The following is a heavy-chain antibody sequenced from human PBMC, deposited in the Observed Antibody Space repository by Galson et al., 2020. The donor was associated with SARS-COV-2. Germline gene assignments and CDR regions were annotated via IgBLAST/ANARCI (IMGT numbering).Heavy chain of an antibody. Sequence: ASVKVSCKASGYTFTSYYIHWVRQAPGQGLEWMGIINPSVGNTAYAQKFQGRVTMTRDTSTSTVYMELSRLISEDTAVYYCARDSRTRSWFFDPWGQGTLVTVSS. CDR3: ARDSRTRSWFFDP. J-gene: IGHJ5*02. CDR1: GYTFTSYY. V-gene: IGHV1-46*01. D-gene: IGHD6-13*01. CDR2: INPSVGNT.